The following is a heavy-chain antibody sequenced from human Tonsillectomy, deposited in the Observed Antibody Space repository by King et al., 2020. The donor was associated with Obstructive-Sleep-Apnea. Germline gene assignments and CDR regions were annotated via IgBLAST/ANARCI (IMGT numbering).Heavy chain of an antibody. D-gene: IGHD4-17*01. CDR1: GFTFSSYW. J-gene: IGHJ4*02. Sequence: VQLVESGGGLVQPGGSLRLSCAASGFTFSSYWMSWVRQAPGKGLEWVANIKQDGSEKYYVDSVKGRFTISRDNAKNSLYLQMNSLRAEDTAVYYCARDWIWAFLTTVTTFDYWGQGTLVTVSS. CDR3: ARDWIWAFLTTVTTFDY. CDR2: IKQDGSEK. V-gene: IGHV3-7*01.